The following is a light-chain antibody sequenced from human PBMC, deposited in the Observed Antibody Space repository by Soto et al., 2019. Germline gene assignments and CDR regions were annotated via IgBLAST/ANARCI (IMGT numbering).Light chain of an antibody. Sequence: QSALTQPASVSGSPGQSITISCTGTSSDVGGYNYVSWYQQHPGKAPKLMIYDVSNRPSGISNRFSGSKSGNMASLTISGLQAEDEADYYCCSHTSSSTLYVFGTGTKLTVL. J-gene: IGLJ1*01. CDR2: DVS. CDR3: CSHTSSSTLYV. V-gene: IGLV2-14*01. CDR1: SSDVGGYNY.